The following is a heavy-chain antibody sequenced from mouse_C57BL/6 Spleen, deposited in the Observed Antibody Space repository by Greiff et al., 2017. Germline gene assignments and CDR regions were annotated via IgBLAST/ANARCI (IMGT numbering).Heavy chain of an antibody. Sequence: EVMLVESGPELVKPGDSVKISCKASGYSFTGYFMNWVMQSHGKSLEWIGRINPYNGDTFYNQKFKGKATLTVDKSSSTAHMELRSLTSEDSAVYYCARFITTVVATNYYAMDYWGQGTSVTVSS. J-gene: IGHJ4*01. D-gene: IGHD1-1*01. V-gene: IGHV1-20*01. CDR1: GYSFTGYF. CDR2: INPYNGDT. CDR3: ARFITTVVATNYYAMDY.